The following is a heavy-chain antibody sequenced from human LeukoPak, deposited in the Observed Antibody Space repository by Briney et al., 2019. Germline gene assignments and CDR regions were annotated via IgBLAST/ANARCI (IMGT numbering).Heavy chain of an antibody. V-gene: IGHV3-11*01. J-gene: IGHJ4*02. CDR2: ITSSGATT. Sequence: GSLRLSFISSGFSFTDYYISGFHLSPYKGLEWIAYITSSGATTEYAHSVKGRFTISRVNDKNSLYLQMNRLRPDDTAVYYCARDPDYGDPYWGEGTLVTVSS. CDR1: GFSFTDYY. CDR3: ARDPDYGDPY. D-gene: IGHD4/OR15-4a*01.